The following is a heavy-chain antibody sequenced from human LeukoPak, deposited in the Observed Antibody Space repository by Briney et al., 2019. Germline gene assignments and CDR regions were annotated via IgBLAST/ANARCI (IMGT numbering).Heavy chain of an antibody. CDR1: GGSLSSSSYY. V-gene: IGHV4-39*07. Sequence: SETLSLTCTVSGGSLSSSSYYWGWIRQPPGKGLEWIGSIYYSGSTYYNPSLKSRVTISVDTSKNQFSLKLSSVTAADTAVYYCARGRALWQQLVQHIDYWGQGTLVTVSS. J-gene: IGHJ4*02. CDR2: IYYSGST. D-gene: IGHD6-13*01. CDR3: ARGRALWQQLVQHIDY.